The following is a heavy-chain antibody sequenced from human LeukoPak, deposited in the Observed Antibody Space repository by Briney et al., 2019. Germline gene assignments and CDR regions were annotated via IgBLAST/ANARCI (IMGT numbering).Heavy chain of an antibody. J-gene: IGHJ5*02. CDR1: GGSISSYY. CDR2: IYYSGST. Sequence: SETLSLTCTVSGGSISSYYWSWIRQPPGKGLEWIGYIYYSGSTNYNPSLKSRVTISVDTSKNQFSLKLSSVTAADTAVYYCARQGRRYYYGSGNNWFDPWGQGTLVTVSS. V-gene: IGHV4-59*08. D-gene: IGHD3-10*01. CDR3: ARQGRRYYYGSGNNWFDP.